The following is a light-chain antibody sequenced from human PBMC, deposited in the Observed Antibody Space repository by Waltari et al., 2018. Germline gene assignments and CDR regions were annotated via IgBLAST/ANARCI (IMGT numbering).Light chain of an antibody. CDR3: QQYNNWPPIT. V-gene: IGKV3-15*01. CDR2: GAS. J-gene: IGKJ5*01. CDR1: QSVSSN. Sequence: EIVMTQSQATLSVSPGERATLSCRASQSVSSNLAWYQQKPGQAPRLLIYGASTRATGIPARFSGSGSGTEFTLTISSLQSEDFAVYDCQQYNNWPPITFGQGTRLEIK.